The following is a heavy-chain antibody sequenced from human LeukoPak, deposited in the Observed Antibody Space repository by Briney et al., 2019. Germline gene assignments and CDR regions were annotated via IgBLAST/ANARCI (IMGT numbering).Heavy chain of an antibody. D-gene: IGHD6-13*01. CDR3: ARDIEEGSSSWYKRYYFDY. CDR1: VYTFTIYG. V-gene: IGHV1-18*01. Sequence: GASVTVSFKASVYTFTIYGISWVRQAPGQGLEWMGWISAYNGNTNYAQKLQGRVTMTTDTSTSTAYMELRSLRSDDTAVYYCARDIEEGSSSWYKRYYFDYWGQGTLVTVSS. CDR2: ISAYNGNT. J-gene: IGHJ4*02.